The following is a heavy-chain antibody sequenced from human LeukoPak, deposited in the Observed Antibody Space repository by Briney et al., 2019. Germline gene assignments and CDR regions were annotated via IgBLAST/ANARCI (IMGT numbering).Heavy chain of an antibody. D-gene: IGHD3-10*01. Sequence: PGGSLRLSCAASGFIMSNNYMSWVRQAPGKGPEWVSVIYDGGITYYTDSVKGRFTISRDDSTNTLHLQMNSLRVDDMAVYYCARDRDYSGSGSPDSWGQGTLVTVSS. CDR3: ARDRDYSGSGSPDS. V-gene: IGHV3-66*01. CDR2: IYDGGIT. J-gene: IGHJ4*02. CDR1: GFIMSNNY.